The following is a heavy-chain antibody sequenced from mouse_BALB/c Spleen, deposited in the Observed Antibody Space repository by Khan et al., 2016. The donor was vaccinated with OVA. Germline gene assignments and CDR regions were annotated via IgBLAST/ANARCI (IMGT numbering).Heavy chain of an antibody. V-gene: IGHV1-87*01. Sequence: QVQLQQSGAELARPGSSVKLSCKASGYTFTTYWMQWVKQRPGQGLEWIGAIYHGDGDTRYTQKFKGKATLTADKSTSTAYMKRSRLASEDSAVFYCAKRGENYYGRSMGYFDYWGQGTTLTVSS. D-gene: IGHD1-1*01. CDR1: GYTFTTYW. J-gene: IGHJ2*01. CDR2: IYHGDGDT. CDR3: AKRGENYYGRSMGYFDY.